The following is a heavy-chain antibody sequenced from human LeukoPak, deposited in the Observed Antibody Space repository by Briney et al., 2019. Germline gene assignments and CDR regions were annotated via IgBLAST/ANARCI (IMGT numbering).Heavy chain of an antibody. CDR3: ARESPYYGSGSRDNWFDP. Sequence: SETLSLTCTVSGGSVNSGSYYWNWIRQPPGEGLEWIGYSSYSGSTNYNPTVKSRVTISVDTSKNQFSLKMSSVNAADTGVYYCARESPYYGSGSRDNWFDPWGQGTLVTVSS. CDR1: GGSVNSGSYY. D-gene: IGHD3-10*01. CDR2: SSYSGST. V-gene: IGHV4-61*01. J-gene: IGHJ5*02.